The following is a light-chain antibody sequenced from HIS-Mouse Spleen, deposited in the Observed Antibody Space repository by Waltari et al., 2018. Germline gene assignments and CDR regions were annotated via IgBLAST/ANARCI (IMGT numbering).Light chain of an antibody. CDR1: QSVSSN. Sequence: ELVMTQSQAPWSLAQGERATPSCRASQSVSSNLAWYQQKPGQAPRLLIYGASTRATGIPARFSGSGSGTEFTLTISSLQSEDFAVYYCQQYNNWPRLTFGGGTKVEIK. V-gene: IGKV3-15*01. J-gene: IGKJ4*01. CDR3: QQYNNWPRLT. CDR2: GAS.